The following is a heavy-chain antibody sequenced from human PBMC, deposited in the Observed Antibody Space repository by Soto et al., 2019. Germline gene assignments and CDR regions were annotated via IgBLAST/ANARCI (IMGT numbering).Heavy chain of an antibody. CDR3: AKATATSGGAFEI. Sequence: GGSLRLSCAVSGFICSSYDMSWVRQAPGKGLEWVSTILVGGSTHYEDAVKGRFAISRDTSKNTVYLQMNSLTAGDTAVYYCAKATATSGGAFEIYGQGTMVTVSS. CDR1: GFICSSYD. D-gene: IGHD1-1*01. V-gene: IGHV3-23*01. CDR2: ILVGGST. J-gene: IGHJ3*02.